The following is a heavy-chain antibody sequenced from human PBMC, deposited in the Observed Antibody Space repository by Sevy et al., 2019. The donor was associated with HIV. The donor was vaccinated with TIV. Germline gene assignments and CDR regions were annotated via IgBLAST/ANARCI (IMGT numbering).Heavy chain of an antibody. V-gene: IGHV4-59*08. Sequence: SETLSLTCTVSGGSINSDHWNWSRQPPGKGLEWIGYVYYTGGTNYNPSLKNRVTISVDRTKNQFSLKLTSVTAADPAVYYCARRNDFDIWGQGTMVTVSS. CDR3: ARRNDFDI. CDR2: VYYTGGT. CDR1: GGSINSDH. J-gene: IGHJ3*02.